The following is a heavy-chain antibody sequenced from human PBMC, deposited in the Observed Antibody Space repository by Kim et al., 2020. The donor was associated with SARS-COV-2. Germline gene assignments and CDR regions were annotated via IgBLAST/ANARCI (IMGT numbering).Heavy chain of an antibody. Sequence: SETLSLTCAVYGGSFSGYYWSWIRQPPGKGLEWIGEINHSGSTNYNPSLKSRVTISVDTSKNQFSLKLSSVTAADTAVYYCARGVFAGMDVWGQGTTVTVSS. J-gene: IGHJ6*02. CDR3: ARGVFAGMDV. V-gene: IGHV4-34*01. CDR2: INHSGST. CDR1: GGSFSGYY.